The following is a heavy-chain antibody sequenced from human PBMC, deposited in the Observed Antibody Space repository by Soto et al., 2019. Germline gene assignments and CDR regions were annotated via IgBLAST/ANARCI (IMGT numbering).Heavy chain of an antibody. Sequence: EVQLVESGGGLVKPGGSLRLSCAASGFTFSSYSMNWVRQAPGKGLEWVSSISSSSSYIYYADSVKGRFTISRDNAKNSLYLQMNSLRAEDTAVYYCARYSSSSRGLWWYFDLWGRGTLVTVSS. J-gene: IGHJ2*01. CDR1: GFTFSSYS. D-gene: IGHD6-6*01. V-gene: IGHV3-21*01. CDR2: ISSSSSYI. CDR3: ARYSSSSRGLWWYFDL.